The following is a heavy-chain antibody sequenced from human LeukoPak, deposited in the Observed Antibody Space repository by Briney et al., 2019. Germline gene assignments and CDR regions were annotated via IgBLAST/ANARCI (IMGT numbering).Heavy chain of an antibody. CDR2: IYYSGST. CDR1: GGSISSSSYY. J-gene: IGHJ5*02. D-gene: IGHD3-22*01. V-gene: IGHV4-39*01. CDR3: ARLSWGSDSSGYYYDWFDP. Sequence: ASETLSLTCTVSGGSISSSSYYWGWIRQPPGKGLEWIGSIYYSGSTYYNPSLKSRVTISVDTSKNQFSLKLSSVTAADTAVYYCARLSWGSDSSGYYYDWFDPWGQGTLVTVSS.